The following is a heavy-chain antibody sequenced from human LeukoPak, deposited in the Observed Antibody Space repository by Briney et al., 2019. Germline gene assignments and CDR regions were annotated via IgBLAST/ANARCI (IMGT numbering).Heavy chain of an antibody. D-gene: IGHD3-22*01. CDR3: ARPLTYYYDSSGLQACDI. Sequence: ASVKVSCKASGYTFSSYSITSVRQAPGQGLEWMGWISAYNGDTNYAQKFQGRLTMTTDTSTNTAYMELRSLRSDDTAVYYCARPLTYYYDSSGLQACDIWGRGILVTVSS. J-gene: IGHJ3*02. CDR2: ISAYNGDT. V-gene: IGHV1-18*01. CDR1: GYTFSSYS.